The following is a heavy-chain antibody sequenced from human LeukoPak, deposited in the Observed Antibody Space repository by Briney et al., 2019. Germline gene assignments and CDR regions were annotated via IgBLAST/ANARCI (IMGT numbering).Heavy chain of an antibody. Sequence: GESLKISCKGSGYSFTSYWIGWVRQMPEKGLEWMGIIYPGDSETNYSPSFKGQVTFSVDMSITTAYLQWGSLKASDTAMYYCARQAYASRFDALDIWGQGTMVTVSS. CDR2: IYPGDSET. J-gene: IGHJ3*02. V-gene: IGHV5-51*01. CDR1: GYSFTSYW. CDR3: ARQAYASRFDALDI. D-gene: IGHD2-8*01.